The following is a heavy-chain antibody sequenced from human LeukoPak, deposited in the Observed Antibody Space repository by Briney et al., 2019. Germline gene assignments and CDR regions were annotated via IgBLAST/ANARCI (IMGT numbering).Heavy chain of an antibody. CDR3: AKKSYYYDSTGYYDY. CDR2: ISGSGDST. V-gene: IGHV3-23*01. Sequence: GGSLRLSCAVSGFTFSSYAMSWVRQAPGKGLEWVSGISGSGDSTYYADSVKGRFTISRDNSKNTLYLQMNSLRAEDTAVYYCAKKSYYYDSTGYYDYWGQGTLVTASS. CDR1: GFTFSSYA. D-gene: IGHD3-22*01. J-gene: IGHJ4*02.